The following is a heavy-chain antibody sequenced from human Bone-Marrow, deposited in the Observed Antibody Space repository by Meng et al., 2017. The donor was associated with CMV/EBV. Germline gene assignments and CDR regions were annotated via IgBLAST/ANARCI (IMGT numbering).Heavy chain of an antibody. CDR2: INPNSGGT. J-gene: IGHJ4*02. D-gene: IGHD6-13*01. Sequence: ASVKVSCKSSGYTFTGHYMHWVRQAPGQGLEWMGWINPNSGGTNYAQKFQGRVTVTRDTPISTAYMEPSRLTSDDTAVYYCARAAGYSSSWYRYWGQGTQVTVSS. CDR1: GYTFTGHY. CDR3: ARAAGYSSSWYRY. V-gene: IGHV1-2*02.